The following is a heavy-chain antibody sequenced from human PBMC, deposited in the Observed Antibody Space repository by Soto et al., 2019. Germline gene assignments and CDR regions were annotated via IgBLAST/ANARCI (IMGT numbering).Heavy chain of an antibody. CDR3: ARDDNSGYYYYGMDV. J-gene: IGHJ6*02. D-gene: IGHD3-22*01. Sequence: PGGSLRLSCEASGFTFTDYSLHWVRQPPGKGLVWVSRIKSDAITTNYADSVKGRFTISRDNAKNTLYLQMNSLRAEDTAVYYCARDDNSGYYYYGMDVWGQGTTVTVSS. CDR2: IKSDAITT. V-gene: IGHV3-74*01. CDR1: GFTFTDYS.